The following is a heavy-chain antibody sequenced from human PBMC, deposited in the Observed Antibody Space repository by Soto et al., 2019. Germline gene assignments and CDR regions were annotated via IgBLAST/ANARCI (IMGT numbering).Heavy chain of an antibody. V-gene: IGHV3-21*01. CDR1: GFTFSSYS. Sequence: PGGSLRLSCAASGFTFSSYSMNWVLQAPGKGLEWVSSISSSSSYIYYADSVKGRFTISRDNAKNSLYPQMNSLRAEDTAVYYCAREPLGYCGGGSCYSDGMDVWGQG. CDR2: ISSSSSYI. CDR3: AREPLGYCGGGSCYSDGMDV. J-gene: IGHJ6*02. D-gene: IGHD2-15*01.